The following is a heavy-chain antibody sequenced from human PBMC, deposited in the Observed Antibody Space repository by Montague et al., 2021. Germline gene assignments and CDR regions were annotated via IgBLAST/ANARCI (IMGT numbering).Heavy chain of an antibody. CDR1: GFTFSNYW. V-gene: IGHV3-7*01. Sequence: SLRLSCAASGFTFSNYWMTWVRRAPGKGLEWVANIKQDGFEKYYVESVRGRFTISRDNDKDSLYLQMNSLGVEDTAMYYCAKGGTTAMTPSSAWGHGTLVTVSS. J-gene: IGHJ5*01. CDR3: AKGGTTAMTPSSA. CDR2: IKQDGFEK. D-gene: IGHD4-17*01.